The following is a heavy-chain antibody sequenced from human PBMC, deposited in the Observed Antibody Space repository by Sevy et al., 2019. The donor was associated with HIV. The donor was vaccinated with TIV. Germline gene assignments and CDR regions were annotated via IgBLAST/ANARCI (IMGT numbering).Heavy chain of an antibody. D-gene: IGHD6-19*01. CDR3: ARLGIAVAGYFDY. J-gene: IGHJ4*02. CDR1: GYSISSGFY. Sequence: SETLSLTCAVSGYSISSGFYWGWIRQPPGKGLKWIVLMYHSGSTYYNSSLQSRVTISVDTSKNQFSLELTSVTAADTAVYYCARLGIAVAGYFDYWGQGTLVTVSS. CDR2: MYHSGST. V-gene: IGHV4-38-2*01.